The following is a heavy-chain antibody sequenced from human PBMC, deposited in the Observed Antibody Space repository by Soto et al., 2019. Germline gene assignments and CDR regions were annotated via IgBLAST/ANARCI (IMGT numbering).Heavy chain of an antibody. CDR3: AIQHYYDSSGYIYYGMDV. D-gene: IGHD3-22*01. CDR2: IIPIFGTA. J-gene: IGHJ6*02. V-gene: IGHV1-69*13. Sequence: SVKVSCKASGGTFSSYAISWVRQAPGQGLEWMGGIIPIFGTANYAQKFQGRVTITADESTSTAYMELSSLRSEDTAVYYCAIQHYYDSSGYIYYGMDVWGQGTTVTVSS. CDR1: GGTFSSYA.